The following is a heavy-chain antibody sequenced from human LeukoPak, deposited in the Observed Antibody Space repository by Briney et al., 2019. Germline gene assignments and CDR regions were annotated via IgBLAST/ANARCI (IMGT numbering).Heavy chain of an antibody. V-gene: IGHV3-21*01. CDR1: GFTFSSYS. CDR2: ISSSSSCI. CDR3: APYGSGSYSFGY. D-gene: IGHD1-26*01. J-gene: IGHJ4*02. Sequence: GGSLRLSCAASGFTFSSYSMNWVRQAPGKGLEWVSSISSSSSCIYYADSVKGRFTISRDNAKNSLYLQMNSLRAEDTAVYYCAPYGSGSYSFGYWGQGTLVTVSS.